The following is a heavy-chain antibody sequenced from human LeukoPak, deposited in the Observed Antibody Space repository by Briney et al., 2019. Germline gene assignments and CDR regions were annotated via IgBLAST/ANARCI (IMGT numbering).Heavy chain of an antibody. J-gene: IGHJ4*02. CDR2: ISSSSSYI. CDR1: GFTFSIYS. Sequence: GGSLRLSCAASGFTFSIYSMNWVRQAPGKGLEWVSSISSSSSYIYYADSVKGRFTISRDNAKNSLYLQMNSLRAEDTAVYYCARERPGDFDYWGQGTLVTVSS. V-gene: IGHV3-21*01. D-gene: IGHD3-10*01. CDR3: ARERPGDFDY.